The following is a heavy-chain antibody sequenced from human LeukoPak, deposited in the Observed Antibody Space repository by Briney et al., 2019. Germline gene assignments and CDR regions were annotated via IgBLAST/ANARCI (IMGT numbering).Heavy chain of an antibody. CDR1: GDSISTSSYY. CDR3: ARHPRYCSSATCLLYYFDH. J-gene: IGHJ4*02. D-gene: IGHD2-2*01. CDR2: IYYTGSP. V-gene: IGHV4-39*01. Sequence: KPSETLSLTCIVSGDSISTSSYYWGWIRQPPGMGLDWIASIYYTGSPYYNPSLKSRVTISVDTSQNQLSLKLTSVTAADTAVYYCARHPRYCSSATCLLYYFDHWGQGTLVTVSS.